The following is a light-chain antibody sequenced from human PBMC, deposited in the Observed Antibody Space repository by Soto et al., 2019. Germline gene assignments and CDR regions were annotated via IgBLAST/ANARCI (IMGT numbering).Light chain of an antibody. V-gene: IGLV2-14*01. Sequence: QSVLTQPASVSGSPGQSITISCSGSNSDIGGYKYVSWYQHHPGRAPRLLIYDVTDRASGISDRFSGSKSGNTASLTISGLQVDDEADYYCTSYTSTRYLVFGPGTKLTVL. CDR2: DVT. CDR3: TSYTSTRYLV. CDR1: NSDIGGYKY. J-gene: IGLJ1*01.